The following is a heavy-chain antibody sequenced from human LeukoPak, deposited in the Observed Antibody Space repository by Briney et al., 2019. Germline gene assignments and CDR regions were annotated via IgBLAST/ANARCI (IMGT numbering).Heavy chain of an antibody. CDR2: INHSGST. Sequence: SETLSLTCAVYGGSFSGYYWSWIRQPPGKGLEWIGEINHSGSTNYNPSLKSRVTISVDTSKNQFSLKLSSVTAADTAVYYCARDFYDSSGYLLPLDYWGQGTLVPVSS. V-gene: IGHV4-34*01. J-gene: IGHJ4*02. CDR3: ARDFYDSSGYLLPLDY. CDR1: GGSFSGYY. D-gene: IGHD3-22*01.